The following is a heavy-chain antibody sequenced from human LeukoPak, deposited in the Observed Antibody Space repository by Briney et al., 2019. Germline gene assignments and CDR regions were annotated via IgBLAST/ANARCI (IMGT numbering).Heavy chain of an antibody. D-gene: IGHD6-13*01. J-gene: IGHJ4*02. CDR2: ISSSTNYI. V-gene: IGHV3-21*01. Sequence: GGSLRLSCAASGFTFSTYNMTWVRQAPGKGLEWVSSISSSTNYIYYADSVKGRFTISRDNAKNSLYLQMNSLRAGDTAVYYCARGGTAAAGKDAYWGQGTLVTVSS. CDR3: ARGGTAAAGKDAY. CDR1: GFTFSTYN.